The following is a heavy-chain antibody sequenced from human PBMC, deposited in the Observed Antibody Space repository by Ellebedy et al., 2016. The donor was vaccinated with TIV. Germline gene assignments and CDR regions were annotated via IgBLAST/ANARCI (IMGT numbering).Heavy chain of an antibody. CDR1: RGSMNGYY. J-gene: IGHJ5*02. Sequence: MPSETLSLTCTVSRGSMNGYYWGWIRQTPGKGREWIGSVYYSGSSNYNPSLRSRVTISVDTSRNHISLRLTSVTAADTALYYGAGGRDGPPPSGEFWLDPWGQGLLVTVSS. D-gene: IGHD3-10*01. CDR3: AGGRDGPPPSGEFWLDP. CDR2: VYYSGSS. V-gene: IGHV4-59*01.